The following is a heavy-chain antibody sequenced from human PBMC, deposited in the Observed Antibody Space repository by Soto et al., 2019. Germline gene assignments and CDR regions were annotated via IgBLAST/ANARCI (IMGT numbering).Heavy chain of an antibody. D-gene: IGHD2-15*01. J-gene: IGHJ6*03. CDR2: ISGSGAKT. CDR1: GFTFDTYA. CDR3: AKLECSGGSCYSGRLVDYFYYYMDV. V-gene: IGHV3-23*01. Sequence: EVQLLESGGGLVQPGGSLRLSCAASGFTFDTYAMSWVRQAPVKGLEWVSAISGSGAKTYYADSVKGRFTISRDNSKNTRYLQMNSLSAEDTAVYHCAKLECSGGSCYSGRLVDYFYYYMDVWGKGTTVTVSS.